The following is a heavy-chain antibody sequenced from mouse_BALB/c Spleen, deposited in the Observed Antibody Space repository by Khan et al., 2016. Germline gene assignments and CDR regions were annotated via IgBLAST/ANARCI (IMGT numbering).Heavy chain of an antibody. CDR2: IDPANDNT. V-gene: IGHV14-3*02. D-gene: IGHD2-13*01. CDR3: ARTADGGYGALDY. Sequence: VQLQQSGAELVKPGASVKLSCTASGFNIKDTYMHWVKQRPEQGLEWIGRIDPANDNTKYDPKFQGKATITADTSSNTAYLQLSSLTSEDTAVYYCARTADGGYGALDYWGQGTSVPVSS. J-gene: IGHJ4*01. CDR1: GFNIKDTY.